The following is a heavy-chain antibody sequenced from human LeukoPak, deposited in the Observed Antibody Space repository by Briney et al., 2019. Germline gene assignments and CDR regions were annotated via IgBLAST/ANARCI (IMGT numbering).Heavy chain of an antibody. D-gene: IGHD6-13*01. CDR3: AKDKIAAAGTGLDY. CDR2: ISWNSGSI. V-gene: IGHV3-9*01. CDR1: GFTFDDYA. Sequence: GRSLRLSCAASGFTFDDYAMHWVRQAPGKGLEWVSGISWNSGSIGYADSVKGRFTISRDNAKNSLYLQMNSLRAEDTALYYCAKDKIAAAGTGLDYWRQGTLVTVSS. J-gene: IGHJ4*02.